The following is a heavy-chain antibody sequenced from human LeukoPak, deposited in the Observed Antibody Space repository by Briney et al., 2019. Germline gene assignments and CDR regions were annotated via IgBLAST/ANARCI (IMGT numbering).Heavy chain of an antibody. D-gene: IGHD2-2*01. CDR3: ARGIQLLWGAFDI. Sequence: SVKVSCKASGGTFSSYAISWVRQAPGQGLEWMGGIIPIFGTANYAQKFQGRVTITADESTSTAYMELSSPRSEDTAVYYCARGIQLLWGAFDIWGQGTMVTVSS. J-gene: IGHJ3*02. V-gene: IGHV1-69*13. CDR2: IIPIFGTA. CDR1: GGTFSSYA.